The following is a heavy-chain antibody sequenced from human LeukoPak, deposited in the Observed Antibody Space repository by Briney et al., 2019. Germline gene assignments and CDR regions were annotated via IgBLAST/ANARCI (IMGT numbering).Heavy chain of an antibody. J-gene: IGHJ5*02. Sequence: GGSLRLSCAASGFTFSSYSMNWVRQAPGKGLVWVSRINSDGSSTSYADSVKGRFTISRDNAKNTLYLQMNSLRAEDTAVYYCARGRQQLANWFDPWGQGTLVTVSS. V-gene: IGHV3-74*01. CDR2: INSDGSST. CDR1: GFTFSSYS. CDR3: ARGRQQLANWFDP. D-gene: IGHD6-13*01.